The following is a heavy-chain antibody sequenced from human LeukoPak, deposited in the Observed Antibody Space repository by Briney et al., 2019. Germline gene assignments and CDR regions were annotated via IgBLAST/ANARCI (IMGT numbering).Heavy chain of an antibody. V-gene: IGHV3-23*01. CDR1: GFTFSSYA. CDR3: AKDRSTVTGGHSFDY. D-gene: IGHD4-17*01. CDR2: ISGSGSRT. J-gene: IGHJ4*02. Sequence: GGSLRLSCAASGFTFSSYAMSWVRQAPGKGLEWVSSISGSGSRTYYADSVKGRFTISRDNSKNTLFLQMNSLRAEDTAVYYCAKDRSTVTGGHSFDYWGQGTLVTVSS.